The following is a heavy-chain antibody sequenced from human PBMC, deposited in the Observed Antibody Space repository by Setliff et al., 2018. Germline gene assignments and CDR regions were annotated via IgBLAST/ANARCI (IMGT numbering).Heavy chain of an antibody. D-gene: IGHD6-19*01. CDR3: AREQWLDPPGYYYMDV. J-gene: IGHJ6*03. CDR1: GGSISSSSYY. Sequence: PSETLSLTCTVSGGSISSSSYYWGWIRQPPGKGLEWIGSIYYSGSTYYNPSLKSRVTMSVDTSKNQFSLKLSSVTAADMAVYYCAREQWLDPPGYYYMDVWAKGTTVTVSS. V-gene: IGHV4-39*07. CDR2: IYYSGST.